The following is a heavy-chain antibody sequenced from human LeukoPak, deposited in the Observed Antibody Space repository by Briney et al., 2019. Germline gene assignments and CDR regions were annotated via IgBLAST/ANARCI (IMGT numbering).Heavy chain of an antibody. J-gene: IGHJ4*02. CDR2: IYYSGST. D-gene: IGHD5-12*01. V-gene: IGHV4-39*01. CDR3: ARQVNIVGTFDC. Sequence: DPSETLSLTCTGSRDSISSSSYYWGWIRQPPGKGLEWIGTIYYSGSTYYNPSLKTRVTISVDTSKNQLSLKLSSVTAADTAVYYCARQVNIVGTFDCWGQGTLVTVSS. CDR1: RDSISSSSYY.